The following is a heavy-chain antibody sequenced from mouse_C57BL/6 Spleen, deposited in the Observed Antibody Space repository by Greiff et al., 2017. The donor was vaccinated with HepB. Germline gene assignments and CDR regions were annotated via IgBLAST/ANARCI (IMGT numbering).Heavy chain of an antibody. D-gene: IGHD1-1*01. J-gene: IGHJ3*01. Sequence: QVHVKQPGTELVKPGASVKLSCKASGYTFTSYWMHWVKQRPGQGLEWIGNINPSNGGTNYNEKFKSKATLTVDKSSSTAYMQLSSLTSEDSAVYYCARGDYYGSSYVFAYWGQGTLVTVSA. CDR1: GYTFTSYW. V-gene: IGHV1-53*01. CDR2: INPSNGGT. CDR3: ARGDYYGSSYVFAY.